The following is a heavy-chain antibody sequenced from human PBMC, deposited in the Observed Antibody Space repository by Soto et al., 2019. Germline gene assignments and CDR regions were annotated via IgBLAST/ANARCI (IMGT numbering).Heavy chain of an antibody. V-gene: IGHV4-61*08. D-gene: IGHD3-22*01. CDR1: GGYIRSGGYY. CDR3: ARLGGYYQAFDQ. J-gene: IGHJ4*02. Sequence: SETLSLTCTVSGGYIRSGGYYWSWIRQHPGKGLEWIGYIYYSGSTTYNPSLKSRVTISVDTSKNQFSLKLNSVTAADTAVYYCARLGGYYQAFDQWGQGSLVTVSS. CDR2: IYYSGST.